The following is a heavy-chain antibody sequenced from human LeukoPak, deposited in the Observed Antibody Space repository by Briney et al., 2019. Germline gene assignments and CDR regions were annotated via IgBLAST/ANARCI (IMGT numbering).Heavy chain of an antibody. CDR2: ISGSGGST. J-gene: IGHJ4*02. V-gene: IGHV3-23*01. D-gene: IGHD2-21*01. Sequence: GGSLRLFCAASGFTFDNSAMSWVRQAPGRGLEWVSAISGSGGSTYSADSVKGRFSISRDNSKNTLFLQMSSLRAEDTAVYYCAKGSGATRPYYFDYWGQGTLVTVSS. CDR3: AKGSGATRPYYFDY. CDR1: GFTFDNSA.